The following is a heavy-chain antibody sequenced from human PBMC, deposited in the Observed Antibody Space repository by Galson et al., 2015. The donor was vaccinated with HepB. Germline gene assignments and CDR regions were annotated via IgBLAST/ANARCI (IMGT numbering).Heavy chain of an antibody. CDR2: IIPIFGAA. D-gene: IGHD2-8*01. Sequence: SVKVSCKASGGTFSNYAINWVRQAPGQGLEWMGGIIPIFGAADYPQKFRGRVTITADESTSTTYMELSSLKSEDTAVYYCARCRCDSGVCYSLDYYLSGMDVWGQGTTVTVSS. CDR3: ARCRCDSGVCYSLDYYLSGMDV. CDR1: GGTFSNYA. V-gene: IGHV1-69*13. J-gene: IGHJ6*01.